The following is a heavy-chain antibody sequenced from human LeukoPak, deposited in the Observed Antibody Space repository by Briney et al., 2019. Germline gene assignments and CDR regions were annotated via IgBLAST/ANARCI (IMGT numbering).Heavy chain of an antibody. V-gene: IGHV1-46*01. CDR1: GDTFTSYY. J-gene: IGHJ4*02. CDR2: INPSDGNT. Sequence: ASVKVSCKSSGDTFTSYYIHWVRQAPGQGLEWMGLINPSDGNTRYAQKFQDRVTMTRDTSTSTVYMDLSSLRSDDTAVYYCARGAGNSGYFSYWGQGTLVTVSS. D-gene: IGHD3-22*01. CDR3: ARGAGNSGYFSY.